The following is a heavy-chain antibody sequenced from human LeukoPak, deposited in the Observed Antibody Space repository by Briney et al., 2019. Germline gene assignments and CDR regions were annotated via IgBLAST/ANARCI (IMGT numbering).Heavy chain of an antibody. D-gene: IGHD3-22*01. V-gene: IGHV1-69*04. CDR3: ARDREYYYDSSGYYNDAFDI. CDR1: GGTFSSYA. CDR2: LIPIFGIA. Sequence: GASVKVSCKASGGTFSSYAINWVRRAPGQGLEWMGRLIPIFGIANYAQKFQGRVTITADKSTSTAYMELSSLRSEDTAVYYCARDREYYYDSSGYYNDAFDIWGQGTMVTVSS. J-gene: IGHJ3*02.